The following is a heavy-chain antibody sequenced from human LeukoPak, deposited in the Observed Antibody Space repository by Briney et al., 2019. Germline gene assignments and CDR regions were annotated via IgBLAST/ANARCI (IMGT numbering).Heavy chain of an antibody. Sequence: KPSQTLSLTCTVSGGSISSGDYYWSWIRQPPGKGLEWIGEINHSGSTNYNPSLKSRVTISVDTSKNQFSLKLSSVTAADTAVYYCARGVGGSYFFRPGARFAFDIWGQGTMVTVSS. CDR1: GGSISSGDYY. J-gene: IGHJ3*02. V-gene: IGHV4-30-4*08. CDR3: ARGVGGSYFFRPGARFAFDI. CDR2: INHSGST. D-gene: IGHD1-26*01.